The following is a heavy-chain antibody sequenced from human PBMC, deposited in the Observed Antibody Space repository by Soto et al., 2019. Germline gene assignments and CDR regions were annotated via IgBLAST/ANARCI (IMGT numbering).Heavy chain of an antibody. CDR2: IYPSDSDT. Sequence: GESLKISCQVSGYTFTIYWIGWVRQMPGKGLEWMGIIYPSDSDTRYSPSLQGQVTISADRSINTAYLQWDSLKASDTAIYYCARPANTVADHFDLWGQGTPVTVSS. CDR3: ARPANTVADHFDL. D-gene: IGHD4-17*01. J-gene: IGHJ4*02. CDR1: GYTFTIYW. V-gene: IGHV5-51*01.